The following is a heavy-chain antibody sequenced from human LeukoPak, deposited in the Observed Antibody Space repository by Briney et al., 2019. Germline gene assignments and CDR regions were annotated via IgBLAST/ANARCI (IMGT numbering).Heavy chain of an antibody. CDR2: ISTNTGNP. D-gene: IGHD3-22*01. Sequence: ASVKVSCKASGYTFTSYGISWVRQAPGQGLEWMGWISTNTGNPTYAQGFTGRFVFSLDTSVSTAYLQISSLKAEDTAVYYCARGLYYYDSSPTYWGQGTLVTVSS. CDR1: GYTFTSYG. J-gene: IGHJ4*02. CDR3: ARGLYYYDSSPTY. V-gene: IGHV7-4-1*02.